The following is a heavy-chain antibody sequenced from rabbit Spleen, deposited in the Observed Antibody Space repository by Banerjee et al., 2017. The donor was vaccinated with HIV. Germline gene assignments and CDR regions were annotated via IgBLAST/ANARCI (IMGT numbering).Heavy chain of an antibody. Sequence: QEQLVESGGGLVQPEGSLALTCKASGFTISSGYYMCWVRQAPGKGLECIACIYGDSSGSTWYASWAKGRFIMSRTSSTKVTLQMTSLTAADTATYFCARDLTGVIGWNFGWWGPGTLVTVS. CDR1: GFTISSGYY. CDR3: ARDLTGVIGWNFGW. D-gene: IGHD1-1*01. V-gene: IGHV1S45*01. J-gene: IGHJ4*01. CDR2: IYGDSSGST.